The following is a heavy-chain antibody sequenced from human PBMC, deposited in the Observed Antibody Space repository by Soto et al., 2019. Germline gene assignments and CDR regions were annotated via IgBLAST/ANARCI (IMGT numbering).Heavy chain of an antibody. CDR2: INSDGSST. D-gene: IGHD2-15*01. J-gene: IGHJ6*02. V-gene: IGHV3-74*01. CDR1: GFTFNIYW. Sequence: GGSLRLSCAASGFTFNIYWMHWVRQAPGKGLVWVSRINSDGSSTNYADSVKGRFTISTDNAKNTLYLQMNSLRAEDTAVYYCARGIGSMSDYYYGMDVWGQGTTVTVSS. CDR3: ARGIGSMSDYYYGMDV.